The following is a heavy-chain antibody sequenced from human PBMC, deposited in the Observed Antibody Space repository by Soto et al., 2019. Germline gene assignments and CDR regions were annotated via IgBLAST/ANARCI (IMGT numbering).Heavy chain of an antibody. CDR1: GDTFSNFD. Sequence: GSVKVSCKASGDTFSNFDISCVRQASGQRLEWRGWVSPYNGNTNYAQKLQGRVTMTTDTSTSTAYMEVRSLRSDDAAVYYCARHYHDSSPVLVGFDLWGQGTLVPSSS. CDR3: ARHYHDSSPVLVGFDL. J-gene: IGHJ5*02. D-gene: IGHD3-22*01. V-gene: IGHV1-18*01. CDR2: VSPYNGNT.